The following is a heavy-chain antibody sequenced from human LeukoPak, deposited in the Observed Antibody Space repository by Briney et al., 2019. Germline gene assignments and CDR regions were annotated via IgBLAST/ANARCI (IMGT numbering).Heavy chain of an antibody. CDR2: INPNSGGT. CDR1: GYTFTGYY. V-gene: IGHV1-2*02. J-gene: IGHJ4*02. D-gene: IGHD3-10*01. Sequence: ASVKVSCKASGYTFTGYYMHWVRQAPGQGLEWMGWINPNSGGTNYAQKFQGRVTMTRDTSISTAYMELSRLRSDDTAVYYCAGELDYYGSGSYWGQGTLVTVSS. CDR3: AGELDYYGSGSY.